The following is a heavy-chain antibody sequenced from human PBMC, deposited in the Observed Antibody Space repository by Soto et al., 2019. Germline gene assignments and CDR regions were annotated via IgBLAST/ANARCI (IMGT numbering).Heavy chain of an antibody. CDR1: GYTFTSYD. D-gene: IGHD3-16*02. CDR2: MNPNSGST. J-gene: IGHJ6*02. Sequence: GASVKVSCKASGYTFTSYDINWVRQATGQGLEWMGWMNPNSGSTAYAQKFQGRVTMTRNTSISTAYMELSSLRSEDTAVYFCARPHDYIWGSYRTVQSYAMDVWGQGTTVTVSS. CDR3: ARPHDYIWGSYRTVQSYAMDV. V-gene: IGHV1-8*01.